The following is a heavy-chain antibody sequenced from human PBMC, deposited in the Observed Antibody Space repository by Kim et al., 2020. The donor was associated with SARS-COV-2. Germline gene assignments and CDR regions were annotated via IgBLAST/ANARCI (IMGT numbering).Heavy chain of an antibody. CDR1: GFTFSSYD. V-gene: IGHV3-13*04. Sequence: GGSLRLSCAASGFTFSSYDMHWVRQATGKGLEWVSAIGTAGDTYYPGSVKGRFTISRENAKNSLYLQMNSLRAGDTAVYYCARTGPYCGNEWYFDLWAVAPWSLSPQ. J-gene: IGHJ2*01. CDR2: IGTAGDT. D-gene: IGHD2-15*01. CDR3: ARTGPYCGNEWYFDL.